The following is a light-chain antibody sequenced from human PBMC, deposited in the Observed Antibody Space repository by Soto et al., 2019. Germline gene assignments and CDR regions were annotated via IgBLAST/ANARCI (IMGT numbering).Light chain of an antibody. J-gene: IGKJ5*01. CDR2: RTS. CDR1: QSVSSN. CDR3: QQYNNWLAIT. Sequence: EIVMTQSPATLSVSPGEGATLSCRASQSVSSNLAWYQQRPGQVPRLLIYRTSTRATGIPARFSGSGSGTEFALTIGSLQSEDFGVYSCQQYNNWLAITFCQGTRLEIK. V-gene: IGKV3-15*01.